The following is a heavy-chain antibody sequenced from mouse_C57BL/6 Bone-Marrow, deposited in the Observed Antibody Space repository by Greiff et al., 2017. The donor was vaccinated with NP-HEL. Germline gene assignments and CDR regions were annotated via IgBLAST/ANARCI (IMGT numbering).Heavy chain of an antibody. J-gene: IGHJ1*03. D-gene: IGHD1-1*01. CDR3: ARDNYGSSWDWYFDV. CDR2: INYDGSST. CDR1: GFTFSDYY. V-gene: IGHV5-16*01. Sequence: EVKLVESEGGLVQPGSSMKLSCTASGFTFSDYYMAWVRQVPEKGLEWVANINYDGSSTYYLDSLKSRFIISRDNAKNILYLQMSSLKSEDTATYYCARDNYGSSWDWYFDVWGTGTTVTVSS.